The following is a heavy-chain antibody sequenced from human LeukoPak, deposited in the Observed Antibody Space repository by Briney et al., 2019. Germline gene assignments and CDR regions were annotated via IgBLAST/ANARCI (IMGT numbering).Heavy chain of an antibody. CDR3: ARDQGGPFDF. CDR1: GGSISTNY. CDR2: TYYSGSI. J-gene: IGHJ4*02. V-gene: IGHV4-59*12. Sequence: SETLSLTCTVSGGSISTNYWTWIRQPPGKGLEWIGYTYYSGSINYNPSLKSRVTISLDTSKNHFSLRLSSLTAADTAVYYCARDQGGPFDFWGRGILVTVSS.